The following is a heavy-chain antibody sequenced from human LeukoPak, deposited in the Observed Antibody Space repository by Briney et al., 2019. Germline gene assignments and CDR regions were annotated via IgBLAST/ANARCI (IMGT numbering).Heavy chain of an antibody. CDR2: IYYSGST. CDR3: ARGGEYSSSIGY. D-gene: IGHD6-6*01. Sequence: PSETLSLTCTVSGGSISSSSYYWGWIRQPPGKGLEWIGSIYYSGSTYYNPSLKSRATISVDTSKNQFSLKLSSVTAADTAVYYCARGGEYSSSIGYWGQGTLVTVSS. CDR1: GGSISSSSYY. J-gene: IGHJ4*02. V-gene: IGHV4-39*01.